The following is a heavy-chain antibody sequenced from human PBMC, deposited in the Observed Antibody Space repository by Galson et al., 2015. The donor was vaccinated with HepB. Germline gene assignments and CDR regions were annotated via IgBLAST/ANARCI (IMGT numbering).Heavy chain of an antibody. Sequence: CAISGDSVSSNDAAWNWIRQSPSRGLEWLGRTSYRSKWFNDYAEFLKSRITINPDTSKNQFSLQLNSVTPEDTAVYYCARAAHRGIANCFDPWGQGTLVTVSS. V-gene: IGHV6-1*01. J-gene: IGHJ5*02. CDR1: GDSVSSNDAA. D-gene: IGHD2-21*01. CDR2: TSYRSKWFN. CDR3: ARAAHRGIANCFDP.